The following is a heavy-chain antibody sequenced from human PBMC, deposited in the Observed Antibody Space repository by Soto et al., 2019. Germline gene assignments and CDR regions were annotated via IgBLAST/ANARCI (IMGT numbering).Heavy chain of an antibody. V-gene: IGHV3-13*01. CDR2: ITTTGDT. D-gene: IGHD6-13*01. CDR1: GFTFSSYD. J-gene: IGHJ5*02. Sequence: GGSLRLSCAASGFTFSSYDMHWVRQVTGKGLEWVSSITTTGDTHYSGSVKGRFTISREDAENSLYLQMNSLRADDTAVYYCARGPGGSTWYIHFWFGPWGQGTLVTVSS. CDR3: ARGPGGSTWYIHFWFGP.